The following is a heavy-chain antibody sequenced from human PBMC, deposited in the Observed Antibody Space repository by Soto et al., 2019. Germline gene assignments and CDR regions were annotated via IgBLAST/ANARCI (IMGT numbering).Heavy chain of an antibody. J-gene: IGHJ4*02. CDR1: GGSISGYY. V-gene: IGHV4-59*01. CDR2: IYYTGST. Sequence: SETLSLTCTVSGGSISGYYGNWIRQPPGKRLEWIGYIYYTGSTDYNPSLKSRVTISVDTSKNQSSLTLTSVTAADTAVYYCAREYDSTWYGHFDTWGLGTLVT. D-gene: IGHD6-13*01. CDR3: AREYDSTWYGHFDT.